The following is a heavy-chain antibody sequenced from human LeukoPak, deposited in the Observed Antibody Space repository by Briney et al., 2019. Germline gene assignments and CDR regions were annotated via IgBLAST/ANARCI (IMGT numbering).Heavy chain of an antibody. Sequence: SETLSLTCTVSGVSISDCYWNWIRQPPGKGLEWLGYIYYSGSTTYNPSLKSRVTLSVDTAKNQFSLKVRSVTAADTAVYYCARGDFCSKSNCYLRPMDVWGKGTTVTVSS. D-gene: IGHD3-3*01. CDR1: GVSISDCY. CDR3: ARGDFCSKSNCYLRPMDV. V-gene: IGHV4-59*01. J-gene: IGHJ6*03. CDR2: IYYSGST.